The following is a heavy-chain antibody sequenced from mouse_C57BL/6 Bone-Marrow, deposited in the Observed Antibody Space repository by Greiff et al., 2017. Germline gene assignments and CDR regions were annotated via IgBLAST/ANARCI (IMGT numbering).Heavy chain of an antibody. CDR1: GYSITSGYY. D-gene: IGHD3-2*02. Sequence: EVQVVESGPGLVKPSQSLSLTCSVTGYSITSGYYWNWIRQFPGNKLEWMGYISYDGSNNYNPSLKNRISITRDTSKNQFFLKLNSVTTEDTATYYCAETAQVPFAYWGQGTLVTVSA. CDR3: AETAQVPFAY. CDR2: ISYDGSN. J-gene: IGHJ3*01. V-gene: IGHV3-6*01.